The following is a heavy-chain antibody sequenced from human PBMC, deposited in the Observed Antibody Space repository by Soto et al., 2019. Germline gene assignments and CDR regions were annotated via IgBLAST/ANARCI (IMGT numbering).Heavy chain of an antibody. D-gene: IGHD3-22*01. CDR2: IIPILGIA. CDR3: ARVSSGYYNGMGV. V-gene: IGHV1-69*02. CDR1: GGTFSSYT. J-gene: IGHJ6*02. Sequence: QVQLVQSGAEVKKPGSSVKVSCKASGGTFSSYTISWVRQAPGQGLEWMGRIIPILGIANYAQKFQGRVTITADKSTSTAYMELSSLRSEDTAVYYCARVSSGYYNGMGVWGQGTTVTVSS.